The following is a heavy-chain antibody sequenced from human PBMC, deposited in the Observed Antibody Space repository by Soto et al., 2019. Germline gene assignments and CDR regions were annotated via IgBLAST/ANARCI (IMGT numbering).Heavy chain of an antibody. D-gene: IGHD2-2*01. V-gene: IGHV1-18*01. CDR1: GYTFSNYG. Sequence: ASVKVSCKTSGYTFSNYGITWVRQAPGQPLEWLGWISLYSDGTNYAQKFQGRVSMTTDTSTTTAYMELRSLRSDGTAVYYCARVVPGAEAWFGPWGQGTQVTVSS. CDR3: ARVVPGAEAWFGP. CDR2: ISLYSDGT. J-gene: IGHJ5*02.